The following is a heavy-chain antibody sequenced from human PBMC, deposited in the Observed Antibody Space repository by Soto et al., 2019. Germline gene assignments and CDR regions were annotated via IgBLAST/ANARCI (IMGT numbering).Heavy chain of an antibody. V-gene: IGHV3-21*01. CDR3: ARDGTTMIRGITVFDY. CDR1: GFTFSNYR. J-gene: IGHJ4*02. Sequence: EVQLVDSGGCLVKPGGSLRLSCAASGFTFSNYRMTWVRQAPGKGLEWVSTITDSSNYISYADSVKGRFTISRDNTKNSLFLQMNSLRAEDTAVYYCARDGTTMIRGITVFDYWGQGTLVTVSS. CDR2: ITDSSNYI. D-gene: IGHD3-10*01.